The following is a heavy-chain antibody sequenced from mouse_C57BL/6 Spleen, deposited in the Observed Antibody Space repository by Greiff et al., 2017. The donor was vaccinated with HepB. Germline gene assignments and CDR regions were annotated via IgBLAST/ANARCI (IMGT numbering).Heavy chain of an antibody. CDR3: ARGSGTGLDY. J-gene: IGHJ2*01. D-gene: IGHD4-1*01. CDR1: GFTFSDYY. Sequence: EVKLMESEGGLVQPGSSMKLSCTASGFTFSDYYMAWVRQVPEKGLEWVANINYDGSSTYYLDSLKSRFIISRDNAKNILYLQMSSLKSEDTATYYCARGSGTGLDYWGQGTTLTVSS. V-gene: IGHV5-16*01. CDR2: INYDGSST.